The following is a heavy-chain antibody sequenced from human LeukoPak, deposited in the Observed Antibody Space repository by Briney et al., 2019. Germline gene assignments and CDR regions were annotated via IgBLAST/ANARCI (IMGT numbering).Heavy chain of an antibody. J-gene: IGHJ4*02. CDR3: ARQYSSSWYLFDY. CDR2: IYYSGST. Sequence: SETLSLTCTVSGGSISSYSWSWIRQPPGKGLEWIGYIYYSGSTNYNPSLKSRVTISVDTSKNQFSLKLSSVTAADTAVYYCARQYSSSWYLFDYWGQGTLVTVSS. D-gene: IGHD6-13*01. V-gene: IGHV4-59*08. CDR1: GGSISSYS.